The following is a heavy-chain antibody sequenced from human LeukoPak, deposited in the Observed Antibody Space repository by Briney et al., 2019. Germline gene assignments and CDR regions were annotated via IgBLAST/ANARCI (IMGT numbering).Heavy chain of an antibody. D-gene: IGHD3-22*01. Sequence: SETLSLTCAVSGASISGSGYYLGWIRQPPGKGLEWIGYIYYSGSTNYNPSLKSRVTISVDTSKNQFSLKLSSVTAADTAVYYCARGSDYDSSGYYGNGDAFDIWGQGTMVTVSS. CDR1: GASISGSGYY. V-gene: IGHV4-61*08. CDR2: IYYSGST. CDR3: ARGSDYDSSGYYGNGDAFDI. J-gene: IGHJ3*02.